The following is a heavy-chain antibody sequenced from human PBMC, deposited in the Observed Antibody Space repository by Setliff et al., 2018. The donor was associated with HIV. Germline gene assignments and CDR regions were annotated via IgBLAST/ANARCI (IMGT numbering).Heavy chain of an antibody. J-gene: IGHJ4*02. CDR2: IYYSGTT. Sequence: PSETLSLTCTVSGGSISSSSYYWGWIRQPPGKGLEWIGNIYYSGTTYYNPSLKSPVTISVYTSENQFFLMLGSVTPADTAVYYCGGSLRRSRAFGGGIVNFGYFDYWGQGTPVTVSS. CDR3: GGSLRRSRAFGGGIVNFGYFDY. CDR1: GGSISSSSYY. D-gene: IGHD3-16*02. V-gene: IGHV4-39*01.